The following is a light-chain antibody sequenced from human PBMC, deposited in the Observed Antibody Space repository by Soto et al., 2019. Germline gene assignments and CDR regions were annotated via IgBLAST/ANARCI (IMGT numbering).Light chain of an antibody. Sequence: EIVLTQSPATLSLSPVERATLSCRASQSVSSYLAWYQQKPGQAPRLLIYDASNRATGIPARFSGSGSGTDFTLTISSLEPEDFAVDYCQQRSNWPITFGQGTRLEIK. CDR3: QQRSNWPIT. J-gene: IGKJ5*01. CDR2: DAS. CDR1: QSVSSY. V-gene: IGKV3-11*01.